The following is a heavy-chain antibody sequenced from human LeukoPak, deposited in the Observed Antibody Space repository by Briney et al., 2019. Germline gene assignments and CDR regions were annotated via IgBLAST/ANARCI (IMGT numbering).Heavy chain of an antibody. CDR3: VRDRNGRYAFDI. V-gene: IGHV5-51*01. J-gene: IGHJ3*02. CDR2: IFPGDSDT. D-gene: IGHD1-14*01. CDR1: GYSFISYW. Sequence: GESLKISCSGSGYSFISYWIAWVRQVPGKGLEWVGIIFPGDSDTRYSPSLQGHVTISADKSVSTAYLQWGSLKASDSAMYYCVRDRNGRYAFDIWGLGTRVTVSS.